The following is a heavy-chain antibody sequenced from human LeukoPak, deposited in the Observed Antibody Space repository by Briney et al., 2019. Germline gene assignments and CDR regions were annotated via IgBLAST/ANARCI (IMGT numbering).Heavy chain of an antibody. D-gene: IGHD4-17*01. J-gene: IGHJ4*02. Sequence: GASVKVSCKASGYTFTSYDINWVRQAPGKGLEWMGGFDPEDGETIYAQKFQGRVTMTEDTSTDTAYMELSSLRSEDTAVYYCATLRDWGQGTLVTVSS. CDR2: FDPEDGET. CDR3: ATLRD. CDR1: GYTFTSYD. V-gene: IGHV1-24*01.